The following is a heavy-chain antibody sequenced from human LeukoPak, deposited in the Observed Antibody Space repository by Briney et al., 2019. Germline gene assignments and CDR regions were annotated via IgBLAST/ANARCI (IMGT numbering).Heavy chain of an antibody. V-gene: IGHV3-21*06. J-gene: IGHJ5*02. CDR3: ARDFSGWSVDP. Sequence: PGGSLRLSCAASGFTFSTYSMNWVRQAPGKGLEWVSSISSNSRYIYNADSMRGRFTISRDNAKNSLYLQMNSLKVEDTAVYYCARDFSGWSVDPWGQGTLVTVSS. CDR1: GFTFSTYS. CDR2: ISSNSRYI. D-gene: IGHD6-19*01.